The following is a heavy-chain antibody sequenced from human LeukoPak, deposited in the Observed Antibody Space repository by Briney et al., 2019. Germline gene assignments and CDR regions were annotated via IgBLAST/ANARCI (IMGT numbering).Heavy chain of an antibody. CDR3: ASLVPYYGSGSYYKTFDY. D-gene: IGHD3-10*01. V-gene: IGHV1-8*01. Sequence: GASVKVSCKASGYTFTSYDINWVRQATGQGLEWMGWMNPNSGNTGYAQKFQGRVTMTRNTSISTAYMELSSLRSEGTAVYYCASLVPYYGSGSYYKTFDYWGQGTLVTVSS. CDR1: GYTFTSYD. J-gene: IGHJ4*02. CDR2: MNPNSGNT.